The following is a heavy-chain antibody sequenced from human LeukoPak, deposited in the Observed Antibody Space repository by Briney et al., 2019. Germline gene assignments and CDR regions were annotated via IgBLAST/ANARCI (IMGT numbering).Heavy chain of an antibody. CDR2: INPNNGGT. CDR1: GYTFTGYY. V-gene: IGHV1-2*02. CDR3: AKDSRRYYYDSSGYYLDY. D-gene: IGHD3-22*01. J-gene: IGHJ4*02. Sequence: ASVKVSCKASGYTFTGYYIHWVRQAPGQGLEWMGWINPNNGGTNYAQKFQGRVTMTRDTSISTAYMELNRLRSDDTAVYYCAKDSRRYYYDSSGYYLDYWGQGTLVTVSS.